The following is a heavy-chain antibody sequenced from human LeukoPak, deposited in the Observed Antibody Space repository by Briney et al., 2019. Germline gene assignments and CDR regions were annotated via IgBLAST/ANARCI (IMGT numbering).Heavy chain of an antibody. CDR2: INPNSGGT. Sequence: ASVKVSCKASGYTFTGYYMHWVRQAPGQGLEWMGWINPNSGGTNYAEKFQGRVTMTGDTTISTAYMELSRLSSDDTAIYYCAGRPDTAIVPIFDYWGQGTLVTVSS. CDR1: GYTFTGYY. V-gene: IGHV1-2*02. D-gene: IGHD5-18*01. CDR3: AGRPDTAIVPIFDY. J-gene: IGHJ4*02.